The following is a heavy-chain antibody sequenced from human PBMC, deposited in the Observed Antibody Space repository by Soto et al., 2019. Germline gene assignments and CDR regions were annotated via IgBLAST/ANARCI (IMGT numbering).Heavy chain of an antibody. CDR1: GFSPSTSAVG. J-gene: IGHJ6*02. Sequence: SGPTLVNPTQTPTLTCTLSGFSPSTSAVGVGWIRQPPGKALEWLAIIYGDDNKRYSPPLKSRFTITKDTSKNQVVFTMTNMDPVDTATYYCTHRRDYGRMDVWGQGTTVTVS. CDR2: IYGDDNK. V-gene: IGHV2-5*02. D-gene: IGHD3-16*01. CDR3: THRRDYGRMDV.